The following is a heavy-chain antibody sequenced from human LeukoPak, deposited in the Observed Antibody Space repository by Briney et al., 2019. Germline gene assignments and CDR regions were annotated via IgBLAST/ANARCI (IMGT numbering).Heavy chain of an antibody. CDR3: ARASEEYYYDSSGYPIEV. CDR2: IYTSGST. Sequence: PSETLSLTCTVSGGSISGYYWSWIRQPAGKGLEWIGRIYTSGSTNYNPSLKSRVTMSVDTSKNQFSLKLSSVTAADTAVYYCARASEEYYYDSSGYPIEVWGQGTLVTVSS. CDR1: GGSISGYY. J-gene: IGHJ4*02. V-gene: IGHV4-4*07. D-gene: IGHD3-22*01.